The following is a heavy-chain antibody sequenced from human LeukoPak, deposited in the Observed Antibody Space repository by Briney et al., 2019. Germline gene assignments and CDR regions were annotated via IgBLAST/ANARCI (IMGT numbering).Heavy chain of an antibody. V-gene: IGHV4-38-2*02. CDR3: ARRRGSYGYFFDY. CDR1: GYSISSGYY. J-gene: IGHJ4*02. D-gene: IGHD5-18*01. CDR2: IYHSGST. Sequence: SETLSLTCTVSGYSISSGYYWAWIRQPPGKGLEWIGSIYHSGSTYYNPSLKSRVTISVDTSKNQFSLRLSSVTAADTAVYYCARRRGSYGYFFDYWGQGTLVTVSS.